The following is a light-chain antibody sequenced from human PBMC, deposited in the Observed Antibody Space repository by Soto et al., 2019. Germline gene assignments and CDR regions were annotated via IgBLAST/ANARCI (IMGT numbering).Light chain of an antibody. CDR3: QQYNNWPLT. V-gene: IGKV2D-29*02. CDR1: QSLLHSDGKTY. J-gene: IGKJ4*01. Sequence: DVVMTQTPLSLSVTPGQPTSISCKSSQSLLHSDGKTYLYWYLQKPGQSPQLLIYEVSKRFSGVSDRFSGSGSGTDFTLKISRVEAEDVGVYYCQQYNNWPLTFGGGTKVEIK. CDR2: EVS.